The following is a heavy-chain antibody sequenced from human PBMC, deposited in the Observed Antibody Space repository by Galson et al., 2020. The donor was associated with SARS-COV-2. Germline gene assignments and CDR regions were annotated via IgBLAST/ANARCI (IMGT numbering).Heavy chain of an antibody. CDR2: ISGSGGST. CDR3: ATRLRADY. D-gene: IGHD4-17*01. V-gene: IGHV3-23*01. Sequence: TGGSLRLSCAASGFTFSSYPMSWVRQAPGKGPEWVSPISGSGGSTYYADPVKGRFTISRANSNNTLYLEMNSLRAEDTAVYYCATRLRADYWGQGTLVTVSS. CDR1: GFTFSSYP. J-gene: IGHJ4*02.